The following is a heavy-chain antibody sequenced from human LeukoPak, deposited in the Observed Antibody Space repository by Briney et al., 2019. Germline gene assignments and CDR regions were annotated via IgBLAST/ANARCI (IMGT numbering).Heavy chain of an antibody. Sequence: ASVKVSCKASGYTFTGYYMHWVRQAPGQGLEWMGWINPNSGGTNYAQKFQGRVTMTRDTSISTAHMELSRLRSDDTAVYYCARDLDSSGYYSYFDYWGQGTLVTVSS. CDR3: ARDLDSSGYYSYFDY. CDR2: INPNSGGT. D-gene: IGHD3-22*01. CDR1: GYTFTGYY. J-gene: IGHJ4*02. V-gene: IGHV1-2*02.